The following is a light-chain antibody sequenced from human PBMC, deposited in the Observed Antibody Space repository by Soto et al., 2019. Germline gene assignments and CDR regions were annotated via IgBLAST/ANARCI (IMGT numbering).Light chain of an antibody. CDR1: SSDVGSYNF. J-gene: IGLJ1*01. V-gene: IGLV2-23*02. Sequence: QSALTQPASVSGSPGQSITISCTGTSSDVGSYNFLSWYQQHPGKAPKLMIYEVSKRPSGVSNRFSGSKSGNTASLTISGLQAEDEADYYCCSYGSGNNYVFGTGTKITVL. CDR3: CSYGSGNNYV. CDR2: EVS.